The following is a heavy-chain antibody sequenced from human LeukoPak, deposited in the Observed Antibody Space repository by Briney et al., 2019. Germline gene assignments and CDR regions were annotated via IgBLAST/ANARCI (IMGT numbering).Heavy chain of an antibody. CDR2: INPNSGGT. J-gene: IGHJ4*02. CDR1: GYTFTGYY. CDR3: ARERNSNSPRWDY. D-gene: IGHD5-24*01. V-gene: IGHV1-2*02. Sequence: ASVKVSCKASGYTFTGYYMHWVRQAPGQGLEWRGWINPNSGGTNYAQKFQGRVTMTRDTSISTAYMELSRLRSDDTAVYYCARERNSNSPRWDYWGQGTLVTVSS.